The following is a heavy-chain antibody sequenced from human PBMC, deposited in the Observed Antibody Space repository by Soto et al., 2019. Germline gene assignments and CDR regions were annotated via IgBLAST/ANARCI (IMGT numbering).Heavy chain of an antibody. CDR2: IDPSGGST. Sequence: ASVKVSCKASGYTFTTYYMRWVRQAPGQGLEWMGIIDPSGGSTTYAQKFQGRVTMTRDTSTSTVYMELISLRSEDTAVYYCARDGVVLRGGSCWRSAEDPWGQETLVTVPP. D-gene: IGHD2-15*01. V-gene: IGHV1-46*01. J-gene: IGHJ5*02. CDR3: ARDGVVLRGGSCWRSAEDP. CDR1: GYTFTTYY.